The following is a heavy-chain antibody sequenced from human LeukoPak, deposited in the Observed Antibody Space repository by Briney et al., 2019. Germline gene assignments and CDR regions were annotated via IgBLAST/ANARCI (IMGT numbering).Heavy chain of an antibody. D-gene: IGHD6-25*01. CDR3: ARDANGSDLHYYHMDV. J-gene: IGHJ6*03. CDR2: IYHTGNT. V-gene: IGHV4-4*02. CDR1: GGSITSANW. Sequence: SETLSLTCAVSGGSITSANWWSWVRQSPGKGLEWIGEIYHTGNTNYNPSLNSRVSISLDTSKNQFSLGLTSVTAADTAVYFCARDANGSDLHYYHMDVWGKGTTVTVSS.